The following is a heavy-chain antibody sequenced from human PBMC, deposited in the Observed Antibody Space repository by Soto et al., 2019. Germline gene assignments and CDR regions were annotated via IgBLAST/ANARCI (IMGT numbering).Heavy chain of an antibody. J-gene: IGHJ3*02. V-gene: IGHV4-59*08. CDR2: ISYTGST. CDR1: GGSISSYY. D-gene: IGHD6-19*01. Sequence: SETLSLTYTVSGGSISSYYWSWIRQPPGKGLEWIGYISYTGSTNYNPSLRSRVTISVDTSKNHFSLNLSSVTAADTAVYYCARHMAFIAVSGTGAFDIWGQGTMVTVSS. CDR3: ARHMAFIAVSGTGAFDI.